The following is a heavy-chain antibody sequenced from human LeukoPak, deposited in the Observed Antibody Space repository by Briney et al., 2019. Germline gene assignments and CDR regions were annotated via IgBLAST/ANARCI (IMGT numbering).Heavy chain of an antibody. Sequence: PGGSVRLSCAASGFPISSYWMSWVRQVPGKGLESVAHIKHDSSETYYVDTVRGRFIISRDNAKNSPYLQMNSLRVEDTAVYHCARGPTDFDASDIWGHGTLVTVSS. J-gene: IGHJ3*02. CDR1: GFPISSYW. V-gene: IGHV3-7*01. CDR2: IKHDSSET. CDR3: ARGPTDFDASDI.